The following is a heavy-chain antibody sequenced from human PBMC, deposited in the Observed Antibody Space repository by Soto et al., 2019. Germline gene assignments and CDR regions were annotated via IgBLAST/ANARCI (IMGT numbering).Heavy chain of an antibody. V-gene: IGHV1-46*01. D-gene: IGHD2-8*01. J-gene: IGHJ4*02. CDR3: AKGRNNWCRRLYGDDIHY. Sequence: ASVKVSCKASGYTFTSYYMHWVRQAPGQGLEWMGIINPSGGSTSYAQKFQGRVTMTRDTSTSTVYMELSSLRSEDTAVYYCAKGRNNWCRRLYGDDIHYSGQATLVTVSS. CDR2: INPSGGST. CDR1: GYTFTSYY.